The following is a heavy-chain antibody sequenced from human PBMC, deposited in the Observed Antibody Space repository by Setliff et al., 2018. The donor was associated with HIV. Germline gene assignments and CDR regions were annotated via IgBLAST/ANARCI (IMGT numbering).Heavy chain of an antibody. CDR1: GFTSSSYW. Sequence: GESLKISCEASGFTSSSYWMHRVRQGPGKGLLWVSRINSDGSTKTYADSVKGRFSISRDNAKNTLYLQMDSLRAEDTAVYYCARSVISAGGKWGYYMDVWGKGTTVTVSS. D-gene: IGHD6-13*01. V-gene: IGHV3-74*01. J-gene: IGHJ6*03. CDR2: INSDGSTK. CDR3: ARSVISAGGKWGYYMDV.